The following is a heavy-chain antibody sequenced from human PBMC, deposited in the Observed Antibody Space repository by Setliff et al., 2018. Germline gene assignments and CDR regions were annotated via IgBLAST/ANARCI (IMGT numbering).Heavy chain of an antibody. V-gene: IGHV3-73*01. CDR3: TTDLGETSYYYDSSGYSPFDI. CDR1: GFTFSGSA. CDR2: IRSKAFSYAT. J-gene: IGHJ3*02. Sequence: GGSLRLSCAVSGFTFSGSAVHWVRQASGKGLEWVGRIRSKAFSYATRYTESMKGRFTISRDDSKNTAYLQMDSLKTEDTAVYYCTTDLGETSYYYDSSGYSPFDIWGQGTMVTVSS. D-gene: IGHD3-22*01.